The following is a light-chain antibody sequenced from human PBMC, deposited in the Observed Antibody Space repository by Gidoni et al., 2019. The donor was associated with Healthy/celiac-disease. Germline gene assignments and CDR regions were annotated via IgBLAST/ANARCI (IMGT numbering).Light chain of an antibody. CDR2: DVS. CDR3: SSYTSSSSVV. J-gene: IGLJ2*01. V-gene: IGLV2-14*03. Sequence: QSALTKPASVSGSPGQSITISCTGTSSDVGGYNYVSWYQQHPVKAPKLMIYDVSNRPSGVSNRFSGSKSGNTASLTFSGLQAEDEADYYCSSYTSSSSVVFGGGTKLTVL. CDR1: SSDVGGYNY.